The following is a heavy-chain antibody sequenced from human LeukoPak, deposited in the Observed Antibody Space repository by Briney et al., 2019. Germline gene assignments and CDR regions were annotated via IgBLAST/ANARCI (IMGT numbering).Heavy chain of an antibody. CDR3: AKGKVRYSYDPTHFDY. CDR2: ISGSGGST. D-gene: IGHD5-18*01. CDR1: GFTFSSYS. Sequence: GGSLRLSCAASGFTFSSYSMNWVRQAPGKGLEWVSAISGSGGSTYYADSVKGRFTISRDNSKNTLYLQMNSLRAEDTAVYYCAKGKVRYSYDPTHFDYWGQGTLVTVSS. V-gene: IGHV3-23*01. J-gene: IGHJ4*02.